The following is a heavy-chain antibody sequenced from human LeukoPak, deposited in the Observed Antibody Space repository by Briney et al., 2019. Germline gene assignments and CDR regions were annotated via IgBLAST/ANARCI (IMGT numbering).Heavy chain of an antibody. J-gene: IGHJ4*02. CDR2: INHSGST. V-gene: IGHV4-38-2*02. CDR1: GYSASSNSY. D-gene: IGHD2-15*01. Sequence: SETLSLTCIVSGYSASSNSYWAWIRQSPGKGLEWIGEINHSGSTNYNPSLKSRVTISVDTSKNQFSLKLSSVTAADTAVYYCATGHVAAIGYWGQGTLVTVSS. CDR3: ATGHVAAIGY.